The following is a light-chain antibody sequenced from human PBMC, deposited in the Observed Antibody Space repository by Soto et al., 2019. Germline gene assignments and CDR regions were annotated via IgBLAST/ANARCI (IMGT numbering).Light chain of an antibody. CDR1: QGFSSN. V-gene: IGKV3-15*01. CDR3: QQYNNWPGT. Sequence: EIVMTQSPATLSVSPGERATLSCRASQGFSSNLAWYQQKPGQAPRLLIYGASTRATGIPARFSGSGSGTEFTLTISSLQSEDFAVFYCQQYNNWPGTFGQGTKLEIK. J-gene: IGKJ2*01. CDR2: GAS.